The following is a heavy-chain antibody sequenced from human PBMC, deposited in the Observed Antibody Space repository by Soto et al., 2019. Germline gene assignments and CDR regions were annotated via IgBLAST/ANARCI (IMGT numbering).Heavy chain of an antibody. V-gene: IGHV1-69*01. Sequence: QVQLVQSGAEVKKPGSSVKVSCEASGGTFSSYAISWVRQAPGQGLEWMGGIIPIFGTANYAQKFQGRVTITADESTSTAYMELSSLRSEDTAVYYCATVGVCTSTSCYGYYYYGMDVWGQGTTVTVSS. CDR1: GGTFSSYA. J-gene: IGHJ6*02. D-gene: IGHD2-2*01. CDR2: IIPIFGTA. CDR3: ATVGVCTSTSCYGYYYYGMDV.